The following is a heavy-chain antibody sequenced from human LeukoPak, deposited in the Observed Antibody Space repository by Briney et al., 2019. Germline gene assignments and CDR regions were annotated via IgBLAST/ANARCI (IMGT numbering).Heavy chain of an antibody. Sequence: SETLSLTCTVSGGSISSYYWNWIRQPPGKGLKWIGYVFYSGSTNYNPSLKSRVTISLDTSKNQFSLKLSSVTAADTAVYYCARYYTSSSGIDYWGPGTLVTVSS. CDR3: ARYYTSSSGIDY. V-gene: IGHV4-59*01. CDR1: GGSISSYY. CDR2: VFYSGST. D-gene: IGHD3-3*01. J-gene: IGHJ4*02.